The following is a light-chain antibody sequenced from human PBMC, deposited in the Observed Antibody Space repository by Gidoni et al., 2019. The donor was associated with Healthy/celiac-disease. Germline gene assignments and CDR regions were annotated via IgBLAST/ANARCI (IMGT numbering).Light chain of an antibody. CDR2: KDS. CDR3: QSADSSGTYPVV. CDR1: ALPKQY. Sequence: SYELTHLPSVSVSPGQTARITCSGDALPKQYAYWYQQKPGQAPVLVIYKDSERPSGIPERFSGSSSGTTVTLTISGVQAEDEADYYCQSADSSGTYPVVFGGGTKLTVL. V-gene: IGLV3-25*03. J-gene: IGLJ2*01.